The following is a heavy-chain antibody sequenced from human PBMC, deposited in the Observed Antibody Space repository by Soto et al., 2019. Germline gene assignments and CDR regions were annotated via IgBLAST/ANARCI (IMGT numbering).Heavy chain of an antibody. D-gene: IGHD3-9*01. V-gene: IGHV3-11*01. CDR3: AREPAEGILTGYYNGYYMDV. Sequence: GGSLRLSCAASGFTFSDYYMSWIRQAPGKGLEWVSYISSSGSTIYYADSVKGRFTISRDNAKNSLYLQMNSLRAEDTAVYYCAREPAEGILTGYYNGYYMDVWGKGTTVTVSS. CDR1: GFTFSDYY. CDR2: ISSSGSTI. J-gene: IGHJ6*03.